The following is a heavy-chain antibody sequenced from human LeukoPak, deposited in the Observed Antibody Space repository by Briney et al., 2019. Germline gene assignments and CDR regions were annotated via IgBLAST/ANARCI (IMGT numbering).Heavy chain of an antibody. J-gene: IGHJ4*02. CDR3: ARAYYGTLGPFDY. D-gene: IGHD3-16*01. CDR2: IYSGGST. CDR1: GFTVSSSY. Sequence: PGGSLRLSCAASGFTVSSSYMSWVRQAPGKGLEWVSVIYSGGSTYYADSVKGRFTISRDNSKNTLYLQMNSLRAEDTAVYYCARAYYGTLGPFDYWGQGTLVTVSS. V-gene: IGHV3-53*01.